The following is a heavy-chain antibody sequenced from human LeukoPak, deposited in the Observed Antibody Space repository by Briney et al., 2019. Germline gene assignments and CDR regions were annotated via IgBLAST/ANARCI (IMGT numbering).Heavy chain of an antibody. J-gene: IGHJ4*02. V-gene: IGHV3-49*03. CDR1: GFTFGDYA. CDR3: TRSESGTYKGGFDF. D-gene: IGHD1-26*01. CDR2: IRSKTYGGTG. Sequence: GGSLRLSCTASGFTFGDYALNWFRQAPGKGLEWVGFIRSKTYGGTGEYAASVKGRFTISRDDSKRIAHLQVNRLKTEDTAVYYCTRSESGTYKGGFDFWGQGTLVTVSS.